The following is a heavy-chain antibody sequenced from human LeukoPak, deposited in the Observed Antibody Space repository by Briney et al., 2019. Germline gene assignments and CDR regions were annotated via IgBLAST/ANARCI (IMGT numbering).Heavy chain of an antibody. J-gene: IGHJ4*02. D-gene: IGHD2-15*01. CDR2: IGQDGSVK. V-gene: IGHV3-7*01. Sequence: PGGSLRLSCAASGFRFTSYWMTWVRQAPGKGLEWVGNIGQDGSVKNYADSVKGRFTISRHNAKNSVFLQMNSLRAEDTAFYYCGNQCSGGICPENWGRGTLVTVSS. CDR1: GFRFTSYW. CDR3: GNQCSGGICPEN.